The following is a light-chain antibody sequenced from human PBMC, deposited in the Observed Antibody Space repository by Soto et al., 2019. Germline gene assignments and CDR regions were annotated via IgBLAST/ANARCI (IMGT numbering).Light chain of an antibody. CDR3: QQYGSSGT. Sequence: DIVMTQSPDSLAVSLGERATINCKSSQSVLYSSNNKNYLAWYQQRPGQPPKVLIYWASTRASGVPDRFSCSGSGTDFTLTISRLEPEDFAVYYCQQYGSSGTFGQGTKVEIK. CDR2: WAS. V-gene: IGKV4-1*01. J-gene: IGKJ1*01. CDR1: QSVLYSSNNKNY.